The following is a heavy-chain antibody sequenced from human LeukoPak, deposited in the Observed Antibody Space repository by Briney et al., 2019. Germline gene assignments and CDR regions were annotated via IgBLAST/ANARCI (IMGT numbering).Heavy chain of an antibody. Sequence: GASLQLSCKGSGYTFTSYWIGWVRQMPGKGLEWMGLIYPGDSDTKYSPSFQGQVAISADKSITTAYLQWSSLKASDTAMYYCARVPFGDYAPDYWGQGTLVTVSS. CDR1: GYTFTSYW. J-gene: IGHJ4*02. D-gene: IGHD4-17*01. V-gene: IGHV5-51*01. CDR2: IYPGDSDT. CDR3: ARVPFGDYAPDY.